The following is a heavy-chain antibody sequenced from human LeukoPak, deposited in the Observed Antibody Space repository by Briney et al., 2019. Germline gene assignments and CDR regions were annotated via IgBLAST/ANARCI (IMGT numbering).Heavy chain of an antibody. Sequence: GGSLRLSCAASGFTFSSYWMHWVRQAPGKGLVWVSRINSDGSSTSYADSVKGRFTISRDNSKNSLYLQMNSLRTEDTALYYCAQDKGGSSWYYLDSWGQGTLVTASS. V-gene: IGHV3-74*01. CDR2: INSDGSST. D-gene: IGHD6-13*01. J-gene: IGHJ4*02. CDR3: AQDKGGSSWYYLDS. CDR1: GFTFSSYW.